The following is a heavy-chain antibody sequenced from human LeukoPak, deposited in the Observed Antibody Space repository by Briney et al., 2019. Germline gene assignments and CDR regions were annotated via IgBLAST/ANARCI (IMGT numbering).Heavy chain of an antibody. CDR1: GGSISPYY. CDR2: IYYSGNT. V-gene: IGHV4-59*01. Sequence: SETLSLTCTVSGGSISPYYWSWIRQPPGKGLEWLGYIYYSGNTDYNPSLKSRVAISVDTSKNQFTLKLSSVTAADTAVYYCARSTGTTMFIDYWGQGTLVTVSS. CDR3: ARSTGTTMFIDY. J-gene: IGHJ4*02. D-gene: IGHD3-10*02.